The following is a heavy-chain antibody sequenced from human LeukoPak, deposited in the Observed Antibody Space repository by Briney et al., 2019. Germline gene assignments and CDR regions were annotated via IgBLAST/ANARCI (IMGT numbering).Heavy chain of an antibody. J-gene: IGHJ4*02. CDR1: GYTFTANY. CDR3: ARGFGTSWFDY. D-gene: IGHD2-2*01. CDR2: INPNGGGT. Sequence: ASVKVSCKASGYTFTANYIHWVRQAPGQGLEWMGWINPNGGGTHYVQKFQGWVTLTRDTSISTLYMELSSLNSDDTAVYYCARGFGTSWFDYWGQGTLVTVSS. V-gene: IGHV1-2*04.